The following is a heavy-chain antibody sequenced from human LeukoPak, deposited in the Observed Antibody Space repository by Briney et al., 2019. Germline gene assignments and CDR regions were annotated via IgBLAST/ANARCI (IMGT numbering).Heavy chain of an antibody. Sequence: GESLKISCKGSGYRFNAYWIAWVRQLPGKGLEWMGIIYPDDSDTRYSPSFQGQVTISADKSVRTAYLQWSSLKASDTAMYYCARPNITSYYDSRGYDAFDVGAKEQWSPSLQ. D-gene: IGHD3-22*01. J-gene: IGHJ3*01. CDR2: IYPDDSDT. V-gene: IGHV5-51*01. CDR1: GYRFNAYW. CDR3: ARPNITSYYDSRGYDAFDV.